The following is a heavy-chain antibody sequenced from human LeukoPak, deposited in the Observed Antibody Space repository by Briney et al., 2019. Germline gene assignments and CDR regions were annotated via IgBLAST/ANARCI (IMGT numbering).Heavy chain of an antibody. CDR2: FHPEDGET. V-gene: IGHV1-24*01. Sequence: ASVKVSCKVSGYTVTELSMHWVRQSPGKGLEWMGGFHPEDGETIYAQKFQGRVTMTEDTSTDTAYMELSSLRSEDTAVYYCARDIYYDSSGYYRAPDWFDPWGQGTLVTVSS. CDR1: GYTVTELS. CDR3: ARDIYYDSSGYYRAPDWFDP. D-gene: IGHD3-22*01. J-gene: IGHJ5*02.